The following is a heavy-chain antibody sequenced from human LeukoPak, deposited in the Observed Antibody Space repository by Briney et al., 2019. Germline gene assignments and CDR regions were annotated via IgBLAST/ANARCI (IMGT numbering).Heavy chain of an antibody. Sequence: PPGGSLRLSCAASGFNFSSFVTHWVRQAPGKGLEWVAVIWYDGSNKYYADSVKGRFTISRDNSKNTLYLQTNSLRAEDTAVYSCARGPSAYPKCFDYWGQGTLVTVSS. CDR3: ARGPSAYPKCFDY. J-gene: IGHJ4*02. CDR2: IWYDGSNK. CDR1: GFNFSSFV. D-gene: IGHD5-12*01. V-gene: IGHV3-33*01.